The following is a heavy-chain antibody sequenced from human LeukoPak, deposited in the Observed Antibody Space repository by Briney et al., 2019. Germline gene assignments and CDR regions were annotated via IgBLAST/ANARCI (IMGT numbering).Heavy chain of an antibody. Sequence: PSETLSLTCTVSGGSISSGGYYWGWIRQHPGKGLEWIGYIYYSGSTYYNPSLRSRVTLSVDTSKNQFSLRLSSVTAADTAVYYCARGLRSSGYSVPYWGQGTLVTVSS. CDR1: GGSISSGGYY. CDR3: ARGLRSSGYSVPY. CDR2: IYYSGST. J-gene: IGHJ4*02. D-gene: IGHD3-22*01. V-gene: IGHV4-31*03.